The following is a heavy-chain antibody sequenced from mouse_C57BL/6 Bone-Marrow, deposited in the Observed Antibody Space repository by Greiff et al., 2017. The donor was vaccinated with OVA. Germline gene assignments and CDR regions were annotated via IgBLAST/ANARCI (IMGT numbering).Heavy chain of an antibody. CDR3: ARPIHYYGSSYWYFDV. CDR2: ISSGSSTI. J-gene: IGHJ1*03. V-gene: IGHV5-17*01. Sequence: EVMLVESGGGLVKPGGSLKLSCAASGFTFSDYGMHWVRQAPEKGLEWVAYISSGSSTIYYADTVKGRFTISRDNAKNTLFLQMTSLRSEDTAMYYCARPIHYYGSSYWYFDVWGTGTTVTVSS. D-gene: IGHD1-1*01. CDR1: GFTFSDYG.